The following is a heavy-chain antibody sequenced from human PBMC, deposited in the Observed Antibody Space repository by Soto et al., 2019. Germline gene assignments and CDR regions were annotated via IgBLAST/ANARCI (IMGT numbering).Heavy chain of an antibody. V-gene: IGHV3-74*01. CDR3: ARIFDYIWGPFDY. D-gene: IGHD3-16*01. CDR2: INSDGSST. J-gene: IGHJ4*02. Sequence: EVQLVESGGGLVQPGGSLRLSCAASGFTFSSYWMHWVRQAPGKGLVWVSHINSDGSSTSYADSVKGRFTISRDNAKNTLYLQMNSLRAEDTAVYYCARIFDYIWGPFDYWGQGTLVTVSS. CDR1: GFTFSSYW.